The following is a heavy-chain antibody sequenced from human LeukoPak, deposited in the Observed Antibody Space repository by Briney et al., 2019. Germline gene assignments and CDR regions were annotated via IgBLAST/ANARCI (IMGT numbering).Heavy chain of an antibody. CDR3: ARQGRSSWYPSRAGTFDY. V-gene: IGHV5-51*01. J-gene: IGHJ4*02. CDR1: GYRFTSYW. Sequence: GESLKISCKGSGYRFTSYWIGWVRQMPGKGLEWMGIIYPGDSDTRYSPSFQGQVTISADKSISTAYLQWSSLKASDTAMYYCARQGRSSWYPSRAGTFDYWGQGTLVTVSS. CDR2: IYPGDSDT. D-gene: IGHD6-13*01.